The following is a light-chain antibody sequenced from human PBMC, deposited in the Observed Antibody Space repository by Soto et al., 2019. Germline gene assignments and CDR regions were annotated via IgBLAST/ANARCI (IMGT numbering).Light chain of an antibody. V-gene: IGKV1-5*03. CDR2: KES. CDR3: QQYNIYSRT. CDR1: QSISSW. J-gene: IGKJ1*01. Sequence: DIQMTQSPSTLSASVGDRVTITCRASQSISSWLAWYQQKPGKAPKLRIYKESSLESGVPSRFRGRGSGTDFTLTISSLQPDDFATYSSQQYNIYSRTFGQGTKVQIK.